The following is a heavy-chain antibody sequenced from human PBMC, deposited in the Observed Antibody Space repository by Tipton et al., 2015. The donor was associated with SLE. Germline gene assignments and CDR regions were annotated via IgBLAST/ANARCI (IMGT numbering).Heavy chain of an antibody. CDR3: ARGVDY. V-gene: IGHV4-38-2*02. CDR1: GYSITTGYY. J-gene: IGHJ4*02. Sequence: TLSLTCTVSGYSITTGYYWGWIRQPPGKGLEWIGSLYHSGDTHYNPSLESRVTMSVDTSKNHFSLKLTSVTAADTATYYCARGVDYWGQGTLVTVSS. CDR2: LYHSGDT.